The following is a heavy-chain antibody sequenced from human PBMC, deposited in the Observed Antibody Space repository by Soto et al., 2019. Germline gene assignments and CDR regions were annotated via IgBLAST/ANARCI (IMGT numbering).Heavy chain of an antibody. D-gene: IGHD3-10*01. J-gene: IGHJ3*02. CDR1: GGSISSYY. CDR3: ARDQGSGSLHAFDI. CDR2: IYYSGST. V-gene: IGHV4-59*01. Sequence: QVQLQESGPGLVKPSETLSLTCTVSGGSISSYYWSWIRQPPGKGLEWIGYIYYSGSTNYNPSLKSRVTISVDTSKNQFSLKLSSVTAADTAVYYCARDQGSGSLHAFDIWGQGTMVTVSS.